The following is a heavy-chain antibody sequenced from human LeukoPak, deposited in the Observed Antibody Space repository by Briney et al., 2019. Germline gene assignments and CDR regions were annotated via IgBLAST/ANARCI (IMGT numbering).Heavy chain of an antibody. CDR3: ARGPPNWGYDY. D-gene: IGHD7-27*01. V-gene: IGHV1-8*01. Sequence: ASVKVSCKASGYTFTSYDINWVRQATGQRPEWMGWTSPNSGDTGYAQKFQDRVTMTRNTSISTAYMELSSLRSDDTAVYYCARGPPNWGYDYWGPGTLVTVSS. CDR1: GYTFTSYD. J-gene: IGHJ4*02. CDR2: TSPNSGDT.